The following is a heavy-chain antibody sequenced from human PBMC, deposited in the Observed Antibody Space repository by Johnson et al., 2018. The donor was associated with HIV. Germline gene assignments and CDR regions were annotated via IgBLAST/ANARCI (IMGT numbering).Heavy chain of an antibody. CDR1: EFIFDDYT. CDR2: ITWDGLKT. D-gene: IGHD3-9*01. Sequence: VQLVESGGVVVQPGGSLRLSCAASEFIFDDYTMHWVRQSPGKGLEWVSLITWDGLKTQYADSVKGRFTISRDNMKYSLYLQMNSLRTEDTALYYCAKLDDGFDIWGHGTMVTVSS. J-gene: IGHJ3*02. CDR3: AKLDDGFDI. V-gene: IGHV3-43*01.